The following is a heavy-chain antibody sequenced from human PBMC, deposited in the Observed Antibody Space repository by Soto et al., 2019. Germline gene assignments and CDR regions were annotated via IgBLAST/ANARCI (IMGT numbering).Heavy chain of an antibody. Sequence: QVQLQESGPGLVKPSQTLSLTCTVSGGSISSGDYYWSWIRPPPGKGLEWIAYIHNSVSTHYNPSLKSRVTISVDTSKNQFSLKLSSVTAADTAVYYCARSRYSGSYFFDYWGQGILVTVSS. J-gene: IGHJ4*02. V-gene: IGHV4-30-4*01. CDR2: IHNSVST. CDR3: ARSRYSGSYFFDY. D-gene: IGHD1-26*01. CDR1: GGSISSGDYY.